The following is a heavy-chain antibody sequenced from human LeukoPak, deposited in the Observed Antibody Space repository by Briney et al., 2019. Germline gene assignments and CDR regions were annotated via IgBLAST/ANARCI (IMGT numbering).Heavy chain of an antibody. V-gene: IGHV3-23*01. J-gene: IGHJ4*02. D-gene: IGHD3-16*01. CDR3: ARALDDWGSPTFYDY. CDR2: ISGSGGTT. CDR1: GFTFSRYD. Sequence: GGSLRLSCAASGFTFSRYDMSWVRQAPGKGLEWVSAISGSGGTTHYADSVKGRFTISRDNSKNTLYLQMNSLRAEDTAVYYCARALDDWGSPTFYDYWGQGTLVTVSS.